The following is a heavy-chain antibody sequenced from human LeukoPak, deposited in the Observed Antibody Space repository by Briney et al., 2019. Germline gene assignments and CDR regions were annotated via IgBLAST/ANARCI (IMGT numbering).Heavy chain of an antibody. CDR1: GGTLSSYA. V-gene: IGHV1-69*05. D-gene: IGHD4-17*01. CDR3: AREAGNYGDYDYDY. Sequence: ASVKVSCKASGGTLSSYAISWVRQAPGQGLDWMGRIIPIFGTANYAQKFQGRVTITTDESTSTAYMELSSLRSEDTAVYYCAREAGNYGDYDYDYWGQGTLVTVSS. J-gene: IGHJ4*02. CDR2: IIPIFGTA.